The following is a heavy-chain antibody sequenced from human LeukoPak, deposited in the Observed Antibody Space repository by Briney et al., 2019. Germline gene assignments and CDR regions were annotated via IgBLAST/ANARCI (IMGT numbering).Heavy chain of an antibody. D-gene: IGHD2-15*01. CDR3: ARTLGYCSGGSCYAFDY. CDR2: ISYDGSNK. J-gene: IGHJ4*02. Sequence: PGGSLRLSCAASGFTFSSYGMHWVRQAPGKGLEWVAVISYDGSNKYYEDSVKGRFTISRDNSKNTLYLQMNSLRAEDTAVYYCARTLGYCSGGSCYAFDYWGQGTLVTVSS. V-gene: IGHV3-30*03. CDR1: GFTFSSYG.